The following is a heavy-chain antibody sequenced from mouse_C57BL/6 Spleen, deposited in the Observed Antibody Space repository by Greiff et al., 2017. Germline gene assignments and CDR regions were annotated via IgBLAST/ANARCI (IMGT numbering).Heavy chain of an antibody. CDR2: INPNYGTT. CDR3: VPYGNYVDYYAMDY. J-gene: IGHJ4*01. CDR1: GYSFTDYN. D-gene: IGHD2-1*01. Sequence: VQLQQSGPELVKPGASVTISCKASGYSFTDYNMNWVKQSNGKSLEWIGVINPNYGTTSYNQKFKGKATLTVDQSSSTAYMQLNSLTSEDSAVYYCVPYGNYVDYYAMDYWGQGTSVTVSS. V-gene: IGHV1-39*01.